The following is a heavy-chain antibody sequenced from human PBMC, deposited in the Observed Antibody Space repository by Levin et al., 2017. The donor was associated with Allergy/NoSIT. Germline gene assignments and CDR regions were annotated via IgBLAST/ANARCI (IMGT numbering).Heavy chain of an antibody. CDR1: GGSISSSSYY. D-gene: IGHD1-26*01. CDR3: ARHVELKAFDI. CDR2: IYYSGST. V-gene: IGHV4-39*01. J-gene: IGHJ3*02. Sequence: ASETLSLTCTVSGGSISSSSYYWGWIRQPPGKGLEWIGSIYYSGSTYYNPSLKSRVTISVDTSKNQFSLKLSSVTAADTAVYYCARHVELKAFDIWGQGTMVTVSS.